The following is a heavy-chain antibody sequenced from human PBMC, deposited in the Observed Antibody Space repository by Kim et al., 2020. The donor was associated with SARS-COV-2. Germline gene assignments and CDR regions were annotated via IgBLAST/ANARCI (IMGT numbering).Heavy chain of an antibody. CDR1: GGSISSYY. CDR3: ARHADDYGDYEWSFAFDI. J-gene: IGHJ3*02. D-gene: IGHD4-17*01. V-gene: IGHV4-59*08. CDR2: IYYSGST. Sequence: SETLSLTCTVSGGSISSYYWSWIRQPPGKGLEWIGYIYYSGSTNYNPSLKSRVTISVDTSKNQFSLKLSSVTAADTAVYYCARHADDYGDYEWSFAFDIWGQGTMVTVSS.